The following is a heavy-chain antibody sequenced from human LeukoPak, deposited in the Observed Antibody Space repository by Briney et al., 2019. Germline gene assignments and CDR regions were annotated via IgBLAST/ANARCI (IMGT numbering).Heavy chain of an antibody. CDR1: GFTFSSYA. CDR2: ISGSGGST. V-gene: IGHV3-23*01. J-gene: IGHJ4*02. Sequence: GGPLRLSCAASGFTFSSYAMSWVRQAPGKGLEWVSAISGSGGSTYYADSVKGRFTIPRDNSKSTLYLQMNSLRAEDTAVYYCAKDPSEFFDYWGQGTLVTVSS. CDR3: AKDPSEFFDY. D-gene: IGHD3-10*01.